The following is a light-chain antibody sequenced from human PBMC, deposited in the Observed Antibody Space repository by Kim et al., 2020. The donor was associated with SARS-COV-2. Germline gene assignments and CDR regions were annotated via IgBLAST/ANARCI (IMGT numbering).Light chain of an antibody. CDR2: QDN. J-gene: IGLJ2*01. CDR1: NLTDKY. V-gene: IGLV3-1*01. Sequence: SYELTQPPSMSVSPGQTASISCSGENLTDKYVCWYQQKPGQSPVLVIYQDNKRPSGIPERFSGSNSGNTATLTISGTQAMDEADYYCQSWDNKIVIFGGGTQLTVL. CDR3: QSWDNKIVI.